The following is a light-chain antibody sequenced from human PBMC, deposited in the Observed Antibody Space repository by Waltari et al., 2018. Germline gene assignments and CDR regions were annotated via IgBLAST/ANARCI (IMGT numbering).Light chain of an antibody. CDR3: QQYYNTPRT. CDR1: QSVLYSSNNKNY. J-gene: IGKJ4*01. V-gene: IGKV4-1*01. CDR2: WAS. Sequence: DIVMTQSPDSLAVSLGERATINCKSSQSVLYSSNNKNYLAWYQQKPGQPPKLLIYWASTRGSGVPDRFSGSGSGTDFTLTISSLQAEDVAVYYCQQYYNTPRTFGGGTKVEIK.